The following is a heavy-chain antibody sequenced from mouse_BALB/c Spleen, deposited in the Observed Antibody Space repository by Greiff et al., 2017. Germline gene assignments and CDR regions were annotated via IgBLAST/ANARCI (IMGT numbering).Heavy chain of an antibody. D-gene: IGHD2-14*01. CDR3: AIQEAGVRRTAMDY. J-gene: IGHJ4*01. Sequence: EVMLVESGGGLVQPGGSLKLSCAASGFAFSSYDMSWVRQTPEKRLEWVAYISSGGGSTYYPDTVKGRFTISRDNAKNTLYLQMSSLKSEDTAMYYCAIQEAGVRRTAMDYWGQGTSVTVSS. V-gene: IGHV5-12-1*01. CDR2: ISSGGGST. CDR1: GFAFSSYD.